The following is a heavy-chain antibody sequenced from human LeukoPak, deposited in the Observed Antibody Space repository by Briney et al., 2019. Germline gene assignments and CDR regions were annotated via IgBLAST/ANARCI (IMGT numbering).Heavy chain of an antibody. V-gene: IGHV3-30*18. D-gene: IGHD1-1*01. CDR1: GFTFSSYD. CDR2: ISYDGNNK. Sequence: PGRSLRLFCAASGFTFSSYDMHWVRQAPGKGLEGVAIISYDGNNKYYADSVKGRFTISRDNSKNTLYLQMNTLRVEDTAVYYCAKRNGFWGQGTLVTVSS. CDR3: AKRNGF. J-gene: IGHJ4*02.